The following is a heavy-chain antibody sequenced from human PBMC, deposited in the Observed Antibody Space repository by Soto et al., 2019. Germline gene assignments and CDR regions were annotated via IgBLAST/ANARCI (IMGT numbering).Heavy chain of an antibody. Sequence: GGSLRLSCAASGFTFSNAWMSWVRQAPGKGLEWVGRIKSKTDGGTTDYAAPVKGRFTISRDDSKNTLYLQMNSLKTEDTAVYYCTTDFNERGYSSSWHPYYFYYMDVWGKGTTVTVSS. CDR3: TTDFNERGYSSSWHPYYFYYMDV. V-gene: IGHV3-15*01. CDR1: GFTFSNAW. J-gene: IGHJ6*03. D-gene: IGHD6-13*01. CDR2: IKSKTDGGTT.